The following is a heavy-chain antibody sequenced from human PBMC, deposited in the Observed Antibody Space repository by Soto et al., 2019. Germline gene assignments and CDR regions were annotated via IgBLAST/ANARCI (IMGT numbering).Heavy chain of an antibody. CDR2: IYYSGST. V-gene: IGHV4-59*08. J-gene: IGHJ6*03. CDR3: ARQNIVVVPAAKTRHYYYYMDV. CDR1: GSSISSDY. D-gene: IGHD2-2*01. Sequence: QVQLQASGPGLVKPSESLSLTCTVSGSSISSDYWSWIRQPPGKGLEWIGHIYYSGSTNSNPSLTSRVTLSVDTSKNQFSLKLSSVTAADPAVYYCARQNIVVVPAAKTRHYYYYMDVWGKGTTVTVSS.